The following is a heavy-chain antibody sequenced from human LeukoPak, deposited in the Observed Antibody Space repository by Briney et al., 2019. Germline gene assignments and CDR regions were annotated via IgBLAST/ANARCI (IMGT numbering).Heavy chain of an antibody. CDR2: INPNSGGT. CDR3: ARDPREVYYGMDV. J-gene: IGHJ6*02. CDR1: GYTFTGYY. Sequence: ASVTVSCKASGYTFTGYYMHWVRQAPGQGLEWMGWINPNSGGTNYEQKVQGRVNMTRDTSISTAYMELSRLRSDDTAVYYCARDPREVYYGMDVWGQGTTVTVSS. V-gene: IGHV1-2*02.